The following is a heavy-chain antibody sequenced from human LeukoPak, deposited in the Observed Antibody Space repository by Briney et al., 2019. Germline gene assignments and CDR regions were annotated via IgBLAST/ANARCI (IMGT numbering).Heavy chain of an antibody. CDR3: ARALTHHFDY. J-gene: IGHJ4*02. D-gene: IGHD3-9*01. CDR1: GGTFSXYA. Sequence: SGGTFSXYAISWXRQAPGQGREWMGRIIPFFGIANYAQKFQGRLTITADKYTSTAYMELSSLRSEDTAVYYCARALTHHFDYWGQGTLVTVSS. V-gene: IGHV1-69*17. CDR2: IIPFFGIA.